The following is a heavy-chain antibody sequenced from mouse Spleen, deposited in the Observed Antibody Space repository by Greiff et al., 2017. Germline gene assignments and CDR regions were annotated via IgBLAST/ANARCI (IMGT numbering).Heavy chain of an antibody. J-gene: IGHJ4*01. CDR3: ARSRITTVEMDY. D-gene: IGHD1-1*01. CDR2: INPNNGGT. Sequence: VQLQQSGPELVKPGASVKIPCKASGYTFTDYNMDWVKQSHGKSLEWIGDINPNNGGTIYNQKFKGKATLTVDKSSSTAYMELRSLTSEDTAVYYCARSRITTVEMDYWGQGTSVTVSS. CDR1: GYTFTDYN. V-gene: IGHV1-18*01.